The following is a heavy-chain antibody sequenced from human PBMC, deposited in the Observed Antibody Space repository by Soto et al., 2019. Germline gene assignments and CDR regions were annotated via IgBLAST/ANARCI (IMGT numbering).Heavy chain of an antibody. J-gene: IGHJ5*02. D-gene: IGHD2-2*01. Sequence: EVQLLESGGGLVQPGGSLRLSCAASGCTFSSYAMSWVRQAPGKGLEWVSAISGSGGSTYYADSVKGRFTISRDNSKNTLYLQMNSLRAEDTAVYYCAKDRGSTSVVGWFDPWGQGTLVTVSS. CDR3: AKDRGSTSVVGWFDP. V-gene: IGHV3-23*01. CDR2: ISGSGGST. CDR1: GCTFSSYA.